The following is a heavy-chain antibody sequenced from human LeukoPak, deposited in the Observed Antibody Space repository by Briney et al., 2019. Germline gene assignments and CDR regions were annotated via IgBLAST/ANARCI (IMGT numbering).Heavy chain of an antibody. J-gene: IGHJ5*02. D-gene: IGHD3-10*01. CDR1: GGSTSSTGYY. CDR3: ARVDYSSSGSYINWFDP. CDR2: MHQSGSA. V-gene: IGHV4-31*03. Sequence: SETLSLTCTVSGGSTSSTGYYWIWIRRHPGKGLQWLVSMHQSGSATYNRSLQGRVAISGDSSKNQCSLKLSSVTAADTAVYYCARVDYSSSGSYINWFDPWGQGTLVTVSS.